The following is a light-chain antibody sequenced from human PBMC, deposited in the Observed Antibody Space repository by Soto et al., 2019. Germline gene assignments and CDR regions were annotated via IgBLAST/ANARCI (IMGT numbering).Light chain of an antibody. CDR1: QSVSVNS. CDR3: QQFSSYPLT. J-gene: IGKJ4*01. V-gene: IGKV3-20*01. CDR2: AAS. Sequence: EIVLTQSPGTLSLSPGERATLSCRASQSVSVNSLAWYQQKGGQAPRLLIYAASTRATGVPDRFSGTGSGTDFALTISRLETEDFAVYYCQQFSSYPLTFGGGTKVEIK.